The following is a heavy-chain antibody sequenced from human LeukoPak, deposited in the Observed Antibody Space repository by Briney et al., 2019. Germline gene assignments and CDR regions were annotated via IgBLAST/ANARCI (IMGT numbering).Heavy chain of an antibody. V-gene: IGHV4-59*01. J-gene: IGHJ4*02. Sequence: SETLSLTCAVYGGSFSGYYWSWIRQPPGKGLEWIGYIYCSGSTNYNPSLKSRVTISVDTSKNQFSLKLSSVTAADTAVYYCASGVGATHSWGQGTLVTVSS. CDR1: GGSFSGYY. CDR3: ASGVGATHS. CDR2: IYCSGST. D-gene: IGHD1-26*01.